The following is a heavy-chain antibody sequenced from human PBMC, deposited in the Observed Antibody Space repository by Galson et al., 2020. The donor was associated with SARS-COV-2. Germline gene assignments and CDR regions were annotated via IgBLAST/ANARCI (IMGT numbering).Heavy chain of an antibody. CDR2: IYYSGST. D-gene: IGHD5-18*01. CDR1: GGSISSYY. CDR3: ARVRMGLYSYGPFDY. V-gene: IGHV4-59*01. Sequence: ASETLSLTCTVSGGSISSYYWSWIRQPPGKGLEWIGYIYYSGSTNYNPSLKSRVTISVDTSKNQFSLKLSSVTAADTAVYYCARVRMGLYSYGPFDYWGQGTLVTVSS. J-gene: IGHJ4*02.